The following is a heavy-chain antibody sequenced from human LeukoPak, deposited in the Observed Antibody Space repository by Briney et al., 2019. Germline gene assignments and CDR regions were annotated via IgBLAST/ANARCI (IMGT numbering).Heavy chain of an antibody. CDR2: IYYGGST. V-gene: IGHV4-39*01. D-gene: IGHD3-22*01. Sequence: SETLPLTCTVSGGSISTSSYYWGWIRQPPGKGLEWLGSIYYGGSTYYNPSLKSRVTISVDTSKNQFSLRLTSVTAADTAIYYCARDTSGYYSFDYWGQGTLLTVSS. CDR1: GGSISTSSYY. CDR3: ARDTSGYYSFDY. J-gene: IGHJ4*02.